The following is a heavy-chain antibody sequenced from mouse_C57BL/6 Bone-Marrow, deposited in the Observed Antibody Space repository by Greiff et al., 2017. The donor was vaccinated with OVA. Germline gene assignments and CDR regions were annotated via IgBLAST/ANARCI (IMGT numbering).Heavy chain of an antibody. D-gene: IGHD2-1*01. CDR2: INPNYGTT. J-gene: IGHJ1*03. CDR1: GYSFTDYN. CDR3: ARSGLLWPRYFDV. V-gene: IGHV1-39*01. Sequence: FHLHHSGPELVKPGASVKISCKSSGYSFTDYNMNWVKQSNGKSLEWIGVINPNYGTTSYNQKFKGKATLTVDQSSSTAYMQLNSLTSEDSAVYYCARSGLLWPRYFDVWGTGTTVTVSS.